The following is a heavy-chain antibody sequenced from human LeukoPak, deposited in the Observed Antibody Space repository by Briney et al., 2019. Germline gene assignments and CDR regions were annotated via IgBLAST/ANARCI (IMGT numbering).Heavy chain of an antibody. CDR1: GFTFSSYS. J-gene: IGHJ4*02. Sequence: PGGSLRLSCAASGFTFSSYSMTWVRQAPGKGLEWVSSISSSSSYIYYADSVKGRFTISRDNAKNSLYLQMNSLRAEDTAVYYRARDLMGWLQLWDYWGQGTLVTVSS. CDR2: ISSSSSYI. D-gene: IGHD5-12*01. CDR3: ARDLMGWLQLWDY. V-gene: IGHV3-21*01.